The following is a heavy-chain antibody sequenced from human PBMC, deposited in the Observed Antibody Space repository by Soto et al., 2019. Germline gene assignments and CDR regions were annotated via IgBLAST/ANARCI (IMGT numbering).Heavy chain of an antibody. CDR2: SRNKAYSYIT. V-gene: IGHV3-72*01. CDR3: TRGYKNGWYFDS. D-gene: IGHD6-19*01. J-gene: IGHJ4*02. CDR1: GFIFHEHD. Sequence: AGGSLRLSCAASGFIFHEHDMHWVRQAPGKGLEWVGRSRNKAYSYITEYDASVKGRFTISRDDSRNSMYLQMNSLKNEDTAVYFCTRGYKNGWYFDSWGQGALVTVSS.